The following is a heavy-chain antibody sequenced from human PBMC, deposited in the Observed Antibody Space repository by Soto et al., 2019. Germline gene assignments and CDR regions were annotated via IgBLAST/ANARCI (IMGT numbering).Heavy chain of an antibody. V-gene: IGHV1-69*13. CDR2: IIPIFGTA. D-gene: IGHD3-22*01. CDR1: GCTFSSYA. CDR3: ARDLGNYYDSSGYFDY. Sequence: GASVKVSCKASGCTFSSYAISWVRQAPGQGLEWMGGIIPIFGTANYAQKFQGRVTITADESTSTAYMELSSLRSEDTAVYYCARDLGNYYDSSGYFDYWGQGTLVTVSS. J-gene: IGHJ4*02.